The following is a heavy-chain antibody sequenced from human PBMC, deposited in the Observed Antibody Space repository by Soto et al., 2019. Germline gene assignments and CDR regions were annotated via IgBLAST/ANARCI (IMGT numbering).Heavy chain of an antibody. CDR2: VSYDETSK. V-gene: IGHV3-30-3*01. D-gene: IGHD3-16*01. Sequence: QVQLVESGGGVVQSGRSLRLSCAASGFTFSPYPMHWVRQAPGKGLEWVAVVSYDETSKYYADSVKGRFTISRDNSKNTLYLQMNSRGPEDTAVYYCVRCWGSGDGSNLGYNWLDPWGQGTLVTVSS. CDR3: VRCWGSGDGSNLGYNWLDP. CDR1: GFTFSPYP. J-gene: IGHJ5*02.